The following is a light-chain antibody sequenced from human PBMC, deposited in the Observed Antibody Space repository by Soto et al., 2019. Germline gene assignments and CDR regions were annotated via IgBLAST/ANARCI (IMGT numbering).Light chain of an antibody. CDR1: QSVSSSY. V-gene: IGKV3D-20*02. Sequence: EIVLTQSPGTLSLSPGERATLSCRASQSVSSSYLAWYQQKPGQAPRLLIYDAYNRATGIPPRFSGSGSGTDLTLTISSLEPEDSAVYYCQQRHMWPITFGQGKRREIK. CDR3: QQRHMWPIT. CDR2: DAY. J-gene: IGKJ5*01.